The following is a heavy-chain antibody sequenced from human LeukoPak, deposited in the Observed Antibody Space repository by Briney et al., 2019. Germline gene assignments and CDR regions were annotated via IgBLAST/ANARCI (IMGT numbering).Heavy chain of an antibody. CDR2: IYSGGST. J-gene: IGHJ4*02. CDR1: GFTVSSNY. CDR3: ARDGEGYFDY. V-gene: IGHV3-66*01. Sequence: PGGSLTLSCAASGFTVSSNYMSWVRQPPGKGLEWVSVIYSGGSTYYADSVKGRFTISRDNSKNTLYLQMNSLRAEDTGVYYCARDGEGYFDYWGQGTLVTVSS. D-gene: IGHD3-3*01.